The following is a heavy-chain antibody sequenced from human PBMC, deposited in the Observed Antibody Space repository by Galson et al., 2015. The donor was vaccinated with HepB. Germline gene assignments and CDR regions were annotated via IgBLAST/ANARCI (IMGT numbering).Heavy chain of an antibody. CDR2: IDSDGRNI. Sequence: SLRLSCAASGITFTNYWMHWVRQEPGKGLVWVSRIDSDGRNINYADSVKGRFTISRDNAKNTLYLQMNSLRAEDTALYYCIRILSGSRNAFDIWGRGTMVPVSS. CDR3: IRILSGSRNAFDI. CDR1: GITFTNYW. D-gene: IGHD5/OR15-5a*01. J-gene: IGHJ3*02. V-gene: IGHV3-74*01.